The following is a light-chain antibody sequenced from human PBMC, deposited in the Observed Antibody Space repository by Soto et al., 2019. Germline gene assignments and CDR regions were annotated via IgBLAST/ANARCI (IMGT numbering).Light chain of an antibody. V-gene: IGLV2-23*01. CDR3: YSYEGSSTPSV. J-gene: IGLJ1*01. CDR1: SRDVGSYNL. Sequence: QSALTQPASVSGSPGQSITISCTGTSRDVGSYNLVSWYQQHPGKAPKLMIYEGSKRPSGVSNRFSGSRSGNTASLTISGLQAEDEADYYCYSYEGSSTPSVFGTGTKVTVL. CDR2: EGS.